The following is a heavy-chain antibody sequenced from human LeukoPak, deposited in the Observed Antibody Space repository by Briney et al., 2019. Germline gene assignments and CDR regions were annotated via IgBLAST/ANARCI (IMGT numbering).Heavy chain of an antibody. J-gene: IGHJ4*02. Sequence: SETLSLTCTVSGGSLEGLYWSWIRQSPEKGLEWIGNVFHTGVTSYNLSLKSRVTISVDTSRNQFSLTMTSMTAADTAIYYCTRGGGSGYYFGIPRYYFDAWGQGVLVTVSS. CDR3: TRGGGSGYYFGIPRYYFDA. CDR2: VFHTGVT. CDR1: GGSLEGLY. D-gene: IGHD3-22*01. V-gene: IGHV4-59*11.